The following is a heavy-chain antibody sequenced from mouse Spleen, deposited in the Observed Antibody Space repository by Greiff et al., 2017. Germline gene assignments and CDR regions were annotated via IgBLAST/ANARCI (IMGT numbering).Heavy chain of an antibody. D-gene: IGHD2-14*01. Sequence: QVQLKESGAELVRPGASVKLSCKASGYTFTDYYINWVKQRPGQGLEWIARIYPGSGNTYYNEKFKGKATLTAEKSSSTAYMQLSSLTSEDSAVYFCARGRIGYFDYWGQGTTLTVSS. V-gene: IGHV1-76*01. CDR1: GYTFTDYY. CDR3: ARGRIGYFDY. J-gene: IGHJ2*01. CDR2: IYPGSGNT.